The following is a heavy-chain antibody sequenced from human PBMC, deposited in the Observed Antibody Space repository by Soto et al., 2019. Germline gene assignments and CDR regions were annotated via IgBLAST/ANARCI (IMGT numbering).Heavy chain of an antibody. CDR3: ARVVATKCSDY. D-gene: IGHD5-12*01. Sequence: LRLSCAASGFTFSSYEMNWVRQAPGKGLEWVSYISSSGSTIYYADPVKGRFTISRDNAKNSLYLQMNSLRAEDTAVYYCARVVATKCSDYWGQGTLVTVS. V-gene: IGHV3-48*03. CDR2: ISSSGSTI. J-gene: IGHJ4*02. CDR1: GFTFSSYE.